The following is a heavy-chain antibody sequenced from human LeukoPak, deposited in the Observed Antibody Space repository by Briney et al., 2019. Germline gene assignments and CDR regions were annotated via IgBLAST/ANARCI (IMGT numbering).Heavy chain of an antibody. J-gene: IGHJ4*02. D-gene: IGHD4-17*01. Sequence: GESLKISCKGSGYRFTSYWISWVREMPGKGLEWVGRIDPSDSYTNYSPSFQGHVTISADKSISTAYLQWSSLKASDTAMYYCARHTTVTTLDYWGQGTLVTVSS. CDR3: ARHTTVTTLDY. CDR1: GYRFTSYW. V-gene: IGHV5-10-1*01. CDR2: IDPSDSYT.